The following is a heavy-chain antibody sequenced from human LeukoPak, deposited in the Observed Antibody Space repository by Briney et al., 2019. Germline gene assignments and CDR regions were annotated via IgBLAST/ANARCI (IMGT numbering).Heavy chain of an antibody. J-gene: IGHJ6*02. V-gene: IGHV4-59*01. D-gene: IGHD1-26*01. CDR1: DGSINSYY. CDR3: ARGRSNYYGMDV. Sequence: SETLSLTCSVSDGSINSYYWNWIRRPPGKGLEWIGYIYYNGNTNYSPSLKSRATMSVDTSKNLFSLKVSSVTAADTAVYYCARGRSNYYGMDVWGQGTTVTVSS. CDR2: IYYNGNT.